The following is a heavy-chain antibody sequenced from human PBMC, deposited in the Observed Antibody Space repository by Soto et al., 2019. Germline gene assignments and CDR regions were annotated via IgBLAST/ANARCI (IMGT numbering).Heavy chain of an antibody. D-gene: IGHD2-15*01. CDR2: ISGSGGST. Sequence: EVQLLESGGGLVQPGGSLRLSCAASGFTFSSYAMSWVRQAPGKGLEWVSAISGSGGSTYYADSVKGRFTISRDNSKNTLYLQMNSLRAEDTAVYYCAKVYCSGGSCSRRFDAFDIWGQGTMVNVSS. CDR3: AKVYCSGGSCSRRFDAFDI. V-gene: IGHV3-23*01. CDR1: GFTFSSYA. J-gene: IGHJ3*02.